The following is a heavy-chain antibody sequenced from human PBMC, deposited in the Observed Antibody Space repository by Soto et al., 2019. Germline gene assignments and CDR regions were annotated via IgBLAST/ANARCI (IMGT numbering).Heavy chain of an antibody. V-gene: IGHV3-74*01. CDR2: INSDGSST. Sequence: RGSLILSCAASGCTFSSDWMHWVRQAPGKGLVWVSRINSDGSSTSYADSVKGRFTISRDNAKNTLYLQMNSLRAEDTAVYYCASTVVTGYWGQGTPVTVSS. J-gene: IGHJ4*02. CDR3: ASTVVTGY. CDR1: GCTFSSDW. D-gene: IGHD2-15*01.